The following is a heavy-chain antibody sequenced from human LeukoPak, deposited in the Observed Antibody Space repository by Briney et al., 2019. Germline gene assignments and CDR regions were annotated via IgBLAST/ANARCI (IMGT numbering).Heavy chain of an antibody. Sequence: PGGSLRLSCAASGFTFSSYGMHWVRQAPGKGLEWVAFIRYDGSNKYYADSVKGRFTISRDNSKNTLYLQMNNLRAEDTAVYYCAKDRSGWGTTVGDYWGQGTLVTVSS. J-gene: IGHJ4*02. D-gene: IGHD6-19*01. CDR1: GFTFSSYG. CDR2: IRYDGSNK. CDR3: AKDRSGWGTTVGDY. V-gene: IGHV3-30*02.